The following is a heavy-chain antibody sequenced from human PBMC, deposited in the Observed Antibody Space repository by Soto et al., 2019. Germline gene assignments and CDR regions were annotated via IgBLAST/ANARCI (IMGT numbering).Heavy chain of an antibody. CDR1: GYTFTGYY. Sequence: ASVKVSCKASGYTFTGYYMHCVRHAPGQGLEWMGWINPNSSGTNYAQKFQGWVTITADESTSTAYMELSSLRSEDTAVYYCARAGYYGSGILLWGQGTLVTVSS. J-gene: IGHJ4*02. CDR3: ARAGYYGSGILL. D-gene: IGHD3-10*01. V-gene: IGHV1-2*04. CDR2: INPNSSGT.